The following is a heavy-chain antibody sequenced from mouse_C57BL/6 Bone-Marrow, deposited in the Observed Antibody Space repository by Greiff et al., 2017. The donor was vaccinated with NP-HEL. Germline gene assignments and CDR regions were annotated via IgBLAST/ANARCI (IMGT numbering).Heavy chain of an antibody. CDR1: GYTFTSYW. CDR3: ARPHYYGSSYNYAMDY. CDR2: IHPNSGST. J-gene: IGHJ4*01. D-gene: IGHD1-1*01. V-gene: IGHV1-64*01. Sequence: QVQLQQPGAELVKPGASVKLSCKASGYTFTSYWMHWVKQRPGQGLEWIGMIHPNSGSTNYNEKFKSKATLTVDTSSSTAYMQLSSLTSEDSAVYYCARPHYYGSSYNYAMDYWGQGTSVTVSA.